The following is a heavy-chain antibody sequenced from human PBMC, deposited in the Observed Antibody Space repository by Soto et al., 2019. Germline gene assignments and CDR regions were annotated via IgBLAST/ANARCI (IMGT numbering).Heavy chain of an antibody. J-gene: IGHJ4*02. Sequence: SETLSLTCAVYGGSFSGYYWSWIRQPPGKGLEWIGEINRSGSTKYNPSLKSRVTISVDTSKKQFSRKLSSVTAAGTAVYYCARGGYSYGLGIDYWGQGTLVTVSS. CDR1: GGSFSGYY. V-gene: IGHV4-34*01. D-gene: IGHD5-18*01. CDR2: INRSGST. CDR3: ARGGYSYGLGIDY.